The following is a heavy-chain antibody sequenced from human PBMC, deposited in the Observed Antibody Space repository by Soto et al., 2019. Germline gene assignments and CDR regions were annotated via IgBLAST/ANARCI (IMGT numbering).Heavy chain of an antibody. D-gene: IGHD2-15*01. Sequence: SLRLSCAASGFTFSYYGMHWVRQAPGKGLEWVAVISYDGSNKYYADSVKGRFTISRDKSKNRLYLQMNSLRAEDTAVFYCAKDRRPHEYCSGGSCYNGFAYWGQGTLVTVSS. CDR1: GFTFSYYG. CDR3: AKDRRPHEYCSGGSCYNGFAY. J-gene: IGHJ4*02. CDR2: ISYDGSNK. V-gene: IGHV3-30*18.